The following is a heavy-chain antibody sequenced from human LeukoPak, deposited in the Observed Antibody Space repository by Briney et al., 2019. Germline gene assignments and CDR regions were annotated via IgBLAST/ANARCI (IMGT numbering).Heavy chain of an antibody. J-gene: IGHJ3*02. V-gene: IGHV4-39*01. CDR1: GGSFFGSH. D-gene: IGHD3-22*01. CDR2: IYYSGST. CDR3: ASDSSGYAFDI. Sequence: SETLSLTCAVSGGSFFGSHWNWIRQPPGKGLEWIGSIYYSGSTYYNPSLKSRVTISVDTSKNQFSLKLSSVTAADTAVYYCASDSSGYAFDIWGQGTMVTVSS.